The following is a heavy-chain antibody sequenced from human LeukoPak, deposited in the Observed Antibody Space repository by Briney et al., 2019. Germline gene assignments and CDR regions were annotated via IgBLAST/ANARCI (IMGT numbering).Heavy chain of an antibody. Sequence: GGSLRLSCTASGFTFNNYAMTWVRQAPGKGLEWVSAITGSGASTNYADSVKGRFTISRENSKNTIYLQMNSLRAEDTAMYYCAKRSSISSGYFDFWGRGTLVTVSS. D-gene: IGHD3-22*01. CDR1: GFTFNNYA. J-gene: IGHJ4*02. CDR2: ITGSGAST. CDR3: AKRSSISSGYFDF. V-gene: IGHV3-23*01.